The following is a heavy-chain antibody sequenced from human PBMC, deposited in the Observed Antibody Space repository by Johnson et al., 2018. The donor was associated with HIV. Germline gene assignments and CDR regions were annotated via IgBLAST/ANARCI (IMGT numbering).Heavy chain of an antibody. Sequence: VQLVESGGGVVRPGGSLRLSCAASGFTFSSYWMSWVRQAPGKGLEWVANIKQDGSEKYYVDSVKGRFTISRDNAKNSLYLQMNSLRAEDTAVYYCAKDSAAAGLDAFDSWGQGTMVTVSS. V-gene: IGHV3-7*01. CDR2: IKQDGSEK. CDR1: GFTFSSYW. J-gene: IGHJ3*02. D-gene: IGHD6-13*01. CDR3: AKDSAAAGLDAFDS.